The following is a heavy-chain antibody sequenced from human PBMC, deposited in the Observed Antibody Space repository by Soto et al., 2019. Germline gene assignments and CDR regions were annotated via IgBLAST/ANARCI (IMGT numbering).Heavy chain of an antibody. CDR1: GFTFSSFW. CDR2: ISTDGSST. D-gene: IGHD3-10*01. V-gene: IGHV3-74*01. CDR3: AKRGVDTFGLSY. Sequence: GGSLRLSCAVSGFTFSSFWMHWVRQAPGEGLVWVSRISTDGSSTSYADSVKGRFTISRDNAKNTLYLQMNSLRVEDTAMYYCAKRGVDTFGLSYWGQGTLVTVSS. J-gene: IGHJ4*02.